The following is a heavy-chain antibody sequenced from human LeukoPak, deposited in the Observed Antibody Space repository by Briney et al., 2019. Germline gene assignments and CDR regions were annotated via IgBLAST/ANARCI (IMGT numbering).Heavy chain of an antibody. V-gene: IGHV4-34*01. CDR3: ARGRRDYCSSTSCCPRLLDYYYYMDV. D-gene: IGHD2-2*01. J-gene: IGHJ6*03. CDR1: GGSFSGYY. Sequence: SETLSLTCAVYGGSFSGYYWSWIRQPPGKGLEWIGEINHSGSTNYNPSLKSRVTISVDTSKNQFSLKLSSVTAADTAVYYCARGRRDYCSSTSCCPRLLDYYYYMDVWGKGTTVTVSS. CDR2: INHSGST.